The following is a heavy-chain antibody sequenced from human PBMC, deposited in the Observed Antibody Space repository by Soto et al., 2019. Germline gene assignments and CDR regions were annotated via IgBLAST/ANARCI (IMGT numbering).Heavy chain of an antibody. Sequence: HVQVQQWGAGLLKPSDTLSLTRAVYGESLNYYYWSWIRQAPGKGLEWIGEFYQGGSTHYNPSVKSRVTISVDMASQQFSLKLTSVTAADTATYSCARGMWSDRFANWGQGTLVTVSS. CDR3: ARGMWSDRFAN. V-gene: IGHV4-34*01. D-gene: IGHD2-21*01. CDR1: GESLNYYY. J-gene: IGHJ5*02. CDR2: FYQGGST.